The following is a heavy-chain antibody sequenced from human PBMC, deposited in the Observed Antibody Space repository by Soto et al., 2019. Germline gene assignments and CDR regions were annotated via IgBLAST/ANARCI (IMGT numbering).Heavy chain of an antibody. Sequence: SETLSLTCTVSGGSISSSYYWGWIRQPPGKGLEWIGSIYYSGSTYYNPSLKSRVTISVDTSKNQFSLKLSSVTAADTAVYYCARHARGYSSSWYRRRWFDPWGQGTLVTVSS. V-gene: IGHV4-39*01. CDR1: GGSISSSYY. CDR2: IYYSGST. CDR3: ARHARGYSSSWYRRRWFDP. J-gene: IGHJ5*02. D-gene: IGHD6-13*01.